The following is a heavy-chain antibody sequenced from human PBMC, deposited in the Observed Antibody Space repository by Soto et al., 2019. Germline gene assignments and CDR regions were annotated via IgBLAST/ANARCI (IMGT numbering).Heavy chain of an antibody. J-gene: IGHJ4*02. CDR3: ARDKITGLFDY. V-gene: IGHV4-34*01. D-gene: IGHD2-8*02. CDR1: GGSFSSYN. Sequence: SETLSLTCAVYGGSFSSYNWGWIRQPPGKGLEWIGEINHSGSTNYNPSLKSRVTISVDTSKNQFSLKLTSVTAADTAVYYCARDKITGLFDYWGQGTLVTVSS. CDR2: INHSGST.